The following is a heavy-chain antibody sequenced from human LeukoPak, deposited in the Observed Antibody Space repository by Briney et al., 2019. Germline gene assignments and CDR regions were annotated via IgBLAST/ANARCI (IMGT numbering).Heavy chain of an antibody. D-gene: IGHD6-19*01. CDR1: GFTVSSYD. Sequence: PGGSLRLSCAASGFTVSSYDMHWVRQAPGKGLEWVAFIRSHGSNKYYADSVKGRFTISRDNSKNTLYLQMNSLRADDTAVYYCAKAIAVAHGDYWGQGTLVTVSS. V-gene: IGHV3-30*02. CDR2: IRSHGSNK. CDR3: AKAIAVAHGDY. J-gene: IGHJ4*02.